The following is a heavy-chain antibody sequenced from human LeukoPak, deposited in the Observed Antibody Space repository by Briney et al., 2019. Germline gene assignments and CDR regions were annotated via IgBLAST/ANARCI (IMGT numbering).Heavy chain of an antibody. J-gene: IGHJ3*02. CDR1: GFTVSSNY. D-gene: IGHD4-17*01. Sequence: PGGSLRLSCAASGFTVSSNYMSWVRQAPGKGLEWVSVIYSGGSTYYADSVKGRFTISRDNSKNTLYLQMNSLRAEDTAVYYCARDNGDYGDAFDIWGQGTMVTVSS. V-gene: IGHV3-66*01. CDR2: IYSGGST. CDR3: ARDNGDYGDAFDI.